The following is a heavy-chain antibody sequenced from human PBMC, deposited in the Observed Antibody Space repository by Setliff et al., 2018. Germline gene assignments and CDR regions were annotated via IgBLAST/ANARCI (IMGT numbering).Heavy chain of an antibody. CDR1: GGSFSDYY. V-gene: IGHV4-34*01. Sequence: PSETLSLTCTVYGGSFSDYYWCWIRQSPGKRPEWIAEINQSGNTNYNPSLNSRVSVLVDTPTNQFSLKVFSVTAADTAVYYCRFWSSYYKNDYWAQGTLVTVSS. J-gene: IGHJ4*02. CDR2: INQSGNT. CDR3: RFWSSYYKNDY. D-gene: IGHD3-3*01.